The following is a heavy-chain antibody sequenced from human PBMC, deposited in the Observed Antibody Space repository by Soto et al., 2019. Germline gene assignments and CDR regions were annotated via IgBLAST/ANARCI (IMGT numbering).Heavy chain of an antibody. CDR2: INPNGGVT. D-gene: IGHD5-12*01. Sequence: QVHLVQSWAEVRKPGASVTVSCRSSGDSFNDYYIHWVRQAPGQGFEWMGWINPNGGVTKYAQKFHGWVSMTRDTSIRTVYMQLSRLRSDDTAVYYCARESGGATATLDYYYFYMDVWGTGTTVTVSS. CDR1: GDSFNDYY. CDR3: ARESGGATATLDYYYFYMDV. V-gene: IGHV1-2*04. J-gene: IGHJ6*03.